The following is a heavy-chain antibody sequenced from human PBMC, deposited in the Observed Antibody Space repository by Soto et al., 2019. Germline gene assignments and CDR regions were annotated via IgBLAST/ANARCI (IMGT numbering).Heavy chain of an antibody. J-gene: IGHJ5*02. CDR1: GGTFSSYA. D-gene: IGHD3-22*01. CDR3: AREVTYYYDSSGYYSQGSPINWLDP. V-gene: IGHV1-69*13. CDR2: IIPIFGRV. Sequence: SVKVSCKASGGTFSSYAISWVRQAPGQGLEWMGGIIPIFGRVNHAQRFQDRVMLTADESTSTAYMELSSLRSEDTAVYYCAREVTYYYDSSGYYSQGSPINWLDPWGQGTLVTVSS.